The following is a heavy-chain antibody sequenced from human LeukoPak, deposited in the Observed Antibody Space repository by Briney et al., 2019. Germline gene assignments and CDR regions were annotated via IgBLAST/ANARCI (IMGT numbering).Heavy chain of an antibody. J-gene: IGHJ4*02. CDR3: ARALRVGRYSADY. CDR2: INPNSGGT. D-gene: IGHD2-15*01. V-gene: IGHV1-2*04. CDR1: GYTFTGYY. Sequence: ALVKVSCKASGYTFTGYYMHWVRQAPGQGLEWMGWINPNSGGTNYAQKFQGWVTMTRDTSISTAYMELSRLRSEDTAVYYCARALRVGRYSADYWGQGTLVTVSS.